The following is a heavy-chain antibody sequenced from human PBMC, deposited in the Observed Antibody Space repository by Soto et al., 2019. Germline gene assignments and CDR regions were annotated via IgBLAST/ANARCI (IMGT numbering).Heavy chain of an antibody. CDR1: GFTFSSYA. V-gene: IGHV3-23*01. J-gene: IGHJ6*02. Sequence: EVQLLESGGGLVQPGGSLTLSCAASGFTFSSYAMSWVRQAPGKGLEWVSGISGSGGGTYYADSVKGRFTISRDNSKNTLYRQMNSLRAEDTAVYYCAKGLKGHYYYYGMDVWGQGTTVTVSS. CDR3: AKGLKGHYYYYGMDV. CDR2: ISGSGGGT.